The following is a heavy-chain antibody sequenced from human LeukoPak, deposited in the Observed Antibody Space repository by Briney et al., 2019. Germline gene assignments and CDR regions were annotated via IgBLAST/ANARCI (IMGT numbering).Heavy chain of an antibody. J-gene: IGHJ4*02. V-gene: IGHV4-61*02. CDR2: IYTSGST. CDR1: GGSISSGSYY. Sequence: SETLSLTCTVSGGSISSGSYYWSWIRQPAGKGLEWIGRIYTSGSTNYNPSLKSRVTISVDTSKNQFSLKLSSVTAADTAVYYCARVLKGRAPFDYWGQGTLVTVSS. CDR3: ARVLKGRAPFDY.